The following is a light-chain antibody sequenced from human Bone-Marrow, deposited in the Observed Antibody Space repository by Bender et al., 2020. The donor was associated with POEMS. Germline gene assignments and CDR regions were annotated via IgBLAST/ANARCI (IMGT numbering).Light chain of an antibody. Sequence: QSALTQPRSVSGSPGQSVTISCTGSSRDIGEYDYVSWFQHHPGKAPKLLIFDVSERPSGVPDRFSGSKSGNTASLTISGLQADDEADYYCCSYAPRDLYVFGPGTKVTVL. CDR3: CSYAPRDLYV. CDR2: DVS. V-gene: IGLV2-11*01. J-gene: IGLJ1*01. CDR1: SRDIGEYDY.